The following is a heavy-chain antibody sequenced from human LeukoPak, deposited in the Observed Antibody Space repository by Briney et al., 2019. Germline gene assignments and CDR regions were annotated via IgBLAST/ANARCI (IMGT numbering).Heavy chain of an antibody. CDR3: ARDGIQLWHFDY. CDR2: IYTTGSN. D-gene: IGHD5-18*01. CDR1: GGSISSGSYY. J-gene: IGHJ4*02. Sequence: PSETLSLTCTVSGGSISSGSYYWSWIRQHAGKGLEWIVRIYTTGSNNYNPSLKSVATISVDTSKTQFSLKLSSGTAADTAVYYCARDGIQLWHFDYWGQGTLVTVSS. V-gene: IGHV4-61*02.